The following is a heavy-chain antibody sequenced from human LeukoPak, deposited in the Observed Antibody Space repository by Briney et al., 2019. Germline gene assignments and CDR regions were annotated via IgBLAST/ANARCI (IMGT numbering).Heavy chain of an antibody. D-gene: IGHD1-26*01. J-gene: IGHJ4*02. CDR1: GYTFTGYY. CDR3: ARDRIVGATTYDY. Sequence: ASVKVSCKASGYTFTGYYMHWVRQAPGQGLEWMGWISAYNGNTNYAQKLQGRVTMTTDTSTSTAYMELRSLRSDDTAAYYCARDRIVGATTYDYWGQGTLVTVSS. V-gene: IGHV1-18*04. CDR2: ISAYNGNT.